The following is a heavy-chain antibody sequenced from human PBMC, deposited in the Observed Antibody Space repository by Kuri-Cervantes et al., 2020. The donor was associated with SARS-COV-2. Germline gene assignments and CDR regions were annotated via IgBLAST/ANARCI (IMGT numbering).Heavy chain of an antibody. CDR2: IYWDDDK. J-gene: IGHJ3*01. D-gene: IGHD2-21*01. CDR1: GFSLSTSGMG. CDR3: AHRLYCGSNCFYHSFDV. Sequence: SGPTLVKPTQTLTLTCTFSGFSLSTSGMGVGWIRQPPGKALVWPALIYWDDDKRYSPSLNNRLTITKDTSKPQVVLTMTNMDPVDTATYYCAHRLYCGSNCFYHSFDVWGQGTMVTVSS. V-gene: IGHV2-5*02.